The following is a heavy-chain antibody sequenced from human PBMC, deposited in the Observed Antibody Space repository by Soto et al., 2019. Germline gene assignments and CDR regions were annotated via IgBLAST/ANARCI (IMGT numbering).Heavy chain of an antibody. CDR3: ARGGGFCGGDCYKGGIDY. CDR2: ISYDGNDK. V-gene: IGHV3-30-3*01. D-gene: IGHD2-21*02. Sequence: GGSLRLSCAASGFTFSPYTMHWVRQAPGKGLEWVAVISYDGNDKFYADSVKGRFTISRDNSKNTLFLQIYSLRSEDTSVYYCARGGGFCGGDCYKGGIDYWGQGAMVTVYS. J-gene: IGHJ4*02. CDR1: GFTFSPYT.